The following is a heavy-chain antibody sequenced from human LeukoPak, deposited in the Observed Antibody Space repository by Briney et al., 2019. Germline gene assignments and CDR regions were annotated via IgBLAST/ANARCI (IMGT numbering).Heavy chain of an antibody. D-gene: IGHD3-10*01. V-gene: IGHV3-30*18. CDR3: AKGGAYYGSGRPPFDY. CDR1: GFTFSSYG. J-gene: IGHJ4*02. Sequence: GGSLRLSCAASGFTFSSYGMHWVRQAPGKGLEWVAVISYDGSNKYYADSVKGRFTISRDNSKNTLYLQMSSLRAEDTAVYYCAKGGAYYGSGRPPFDYWGQGTLVTVSS. CDR2: ISYDGSNK.